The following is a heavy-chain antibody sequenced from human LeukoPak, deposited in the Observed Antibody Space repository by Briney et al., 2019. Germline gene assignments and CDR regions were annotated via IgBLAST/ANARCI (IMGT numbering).Heavy chain of an antibody. V-gene: IGHV4-34*01. CDR2: INHSGST. D-gene: IGHD3-10*01. CDR1: GGSFSGYY. CDR3: ARSITMVRRVIPQHFDY. J-gene: IGHJ4*02. Sequence: PSETLSLTCAVYGGSFSGYYWSWIRQPPGKGLEWIGEINHSGSTNYNPSLKSRVTISVDTSKNQFSLKLSSVTAADTAVYYCARSITMVRRVIPQHFDYWGQGTLVTVSS.